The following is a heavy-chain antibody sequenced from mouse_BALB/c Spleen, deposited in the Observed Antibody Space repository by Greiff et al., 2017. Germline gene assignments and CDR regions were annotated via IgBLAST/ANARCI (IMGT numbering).Heavy chain of an antibody. V-gene: IGHV5-9-4*01. D-gene: IGHD4-1*01. Sequence: EVQVVESGGGLVKPGGSLKLSCAASGFTFSSYAMSWVRQSPEKRLEWVAEISSGGSYTYYPDTVTGRFTISRDNAKNTLYLEMSSLRSEDTAMYYCAREKLSWFAYWGQGTLVTVSA. J-gene: IGHJ3*01. CDR1: GFTFSSYA. CDR3: AREKLSWFAY. CDR2: ISSGGSYT.